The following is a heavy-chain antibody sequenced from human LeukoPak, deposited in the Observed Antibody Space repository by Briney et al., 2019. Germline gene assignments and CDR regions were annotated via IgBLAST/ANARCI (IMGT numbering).Heavy chain of an antibody. V-gene: IGHV3-33*08. J-gene: IGHJ6*02. CDR1: GFTFSSYS. CDR3: ARERGVYYYYYGMDV. Sequence: GGSLRLSCAASGFTFSSYSMTWVRQAPGKGLEWVAVIWYDGSNKYYADSVKGRFTISRDNSKNTLYLQMNSLRAEDTAVYYCARERGVYYYYYGMDVWGQGTTVTVSS. CDR2: IWYDGSNK.